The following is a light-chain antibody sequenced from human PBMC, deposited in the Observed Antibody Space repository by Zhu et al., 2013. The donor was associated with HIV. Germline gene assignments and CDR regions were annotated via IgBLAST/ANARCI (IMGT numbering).Light chain of an antibody. CDR2: GVS. CDR1: QSVSSSS. CDR3: QQYGSSPRYT. V-gene: IGKV3-20*01. J-gene: IGKJ3*01. Sequence: EIVLTQSPGTLSLSPGDRATLSCRASQSVSSSSLAWYQQKAGQAPRLLIYGVSSRAPGISDGFSGSGSGTDFSLTISRLEPEDFAVYYCQQYGSSPRYTFGPGTKVDI.